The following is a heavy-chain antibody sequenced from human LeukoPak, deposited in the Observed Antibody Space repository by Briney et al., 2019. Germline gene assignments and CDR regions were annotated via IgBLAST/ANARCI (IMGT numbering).Heavy chain of an antibody. Sequence: PGGSLRLSCAASGFTFSSYGMHWVRQAPGKGLEWVAVISYDGSNKYYADSVKGRFTISRDNSKNTLYLQMNSLRAEDTAVYYCAKDGTTVTTMRDYYYGMDVWGQGTTVTVSS. D-gene: IGHD4-17*01. CDR1: GFTFSSYG. V-gene: IGHV3-30*18. CDR3: AKDGTTVTTMRDYYYGMDV. CDR2: ISYDGSNK. J-gene: IGHJ6*02.